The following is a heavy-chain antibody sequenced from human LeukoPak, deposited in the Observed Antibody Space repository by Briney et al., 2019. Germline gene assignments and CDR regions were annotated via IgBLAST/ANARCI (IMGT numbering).Heavy chain of an antibody. CDR3: AKEQSLGEAPFYYFDY. J-gene: IGHJ4*02. D-gene: IGHD6-19*01. CDR1: GFTFSSYA. V-gene: IGHV3-23*01. Sequence: PGGSLRLSCAASGFTFSSYAMSWVRQAPGKGLEWVSAISGSGGSTYYAASVKGRFTISRDNSKNTPYLQMNSLRAEDTAVYYCAKEQSLGEAPFYYFDYWGQGTLVTVSS. CDR2: ISGSGGST.